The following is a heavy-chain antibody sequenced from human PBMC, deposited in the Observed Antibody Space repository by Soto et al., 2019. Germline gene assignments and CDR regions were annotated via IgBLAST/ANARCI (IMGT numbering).Heavy chain of an antibody. CDR2: ISYSGNT. V-gene: IGHV4-59*01. D-gene: IGHD2-15*01. CDR3: ACLRGKRGSPIDY. J-gene: IGHJ4*02. CDR1: VDSTSNYY. Sequence: PSETLTLTCIISVDSTSNYYWSWIRQSPRKGLEWIGYISYSGNTNYNPSLKSRVTISVDTSKDQLSLKVTSVTAADTAMYYCACLRGKRGSPIDYWGQGTQVTVSS.